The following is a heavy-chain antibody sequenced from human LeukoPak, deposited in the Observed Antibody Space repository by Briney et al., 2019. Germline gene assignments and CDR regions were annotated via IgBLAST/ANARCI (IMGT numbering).Heavy chain of an antibody. CDR3: ARDLGTMVRGVIAY. V-gene: IGHV3-21*01. D-gene: IGHD3-10*01. CDR1: GFTFSSYS. Sequence: NPGGSLRLSCAASGFTFSSYSMNWVRQAPGKGLEWVSSISSSSYIYYADSVKGRFTISRDNAKNSLYLQMNSLRAEDTAVYYCARDLGTMVRGVIAYWGQGTLVTVSS. J-gene: IGHJ4*02. CDR2: ISSSSYI.